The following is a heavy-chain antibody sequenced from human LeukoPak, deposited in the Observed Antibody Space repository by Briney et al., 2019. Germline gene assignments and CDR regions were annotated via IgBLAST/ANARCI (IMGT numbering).Heavy chain of an antibody. J-gene: IGHJ4*02. Sequence: ASVKVSCKASGYTFTDYYIHWVRQAPGQGLEWMGIINPNGGSTSYAQKFQGRVTMTRDTSTSTAYMELSSLRSEDTAVYYCVRDTALAIDYWGQGTLVTVSS. D-gene: IGHD6-19*01. CDR1: GYTFTDYY. CDR3: VRDTALAIDY. CDR2: INPNGGST. V-gene: IGHV1-46*01.